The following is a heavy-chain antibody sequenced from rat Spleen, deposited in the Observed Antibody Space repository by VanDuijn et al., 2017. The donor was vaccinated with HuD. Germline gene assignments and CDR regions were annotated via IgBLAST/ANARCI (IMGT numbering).Heavy chain of an antibody. CDR1: GFSLTSYG. J-gene: IGHJ4*01. Sequence: QVQMKETGPGLVQTTQTLSVTCTVSGFSLTSYGVHWVRQAPGKGLEWMGIIWGDGSTNYNSALKSRLSISRDTSKSQVFLTMNSLQTDDTAVYYCARETDYGYTYTGVMDAWGQGASVTVSS. V-gene: IGHV2-77*01. CDR3: ARETDYGYTYTGVMDA. D-gene: IGHD1-9*01. CDR2: IWGDGST.